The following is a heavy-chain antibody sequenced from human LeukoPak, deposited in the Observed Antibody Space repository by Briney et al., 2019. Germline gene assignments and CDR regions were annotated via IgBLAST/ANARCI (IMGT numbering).Heavy chain of an antibody. Sequence: GASVKVSCKASGYTFTGYYMHWVRQAPGQGLEWMGIINPSGGSTSYAQKFQGRVTMTRDTSTSTVYMELSSLRSEDTAVYYCARDPEAYWELTSLDYWGQGTLVTVSS. J-gene: IGHJ4*02. D-gene: IGHD1-26*01. CDR3: ARDPEAYWELTSLDY. V-gene: IGHV1-46*01. CDR2: INPSGGST. CDR1: GYTFTGYY.